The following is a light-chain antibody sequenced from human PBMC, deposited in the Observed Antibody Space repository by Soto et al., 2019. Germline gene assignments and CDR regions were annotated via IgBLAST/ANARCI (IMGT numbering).Light chain of an antibody. CDR1: QRLTRN. J-gene: IGKJ1*01. CDR2: GAS. CDR3: QQYGSSPRT. Sequence: SCRASQRLTRNLAWYQHKPGQSPRLLIFGASSRATGIPDRFTGSGSGTDFTLTVGRLEPEDFALYYCQQYGSSPRTFGQGTKVDI. V-gene: IGKV3-20*01.